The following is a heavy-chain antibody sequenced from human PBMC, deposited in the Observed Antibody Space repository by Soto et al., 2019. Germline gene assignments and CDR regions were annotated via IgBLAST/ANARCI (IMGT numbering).Heavy chain of an antibody. CDR3: ARSRDPTLLNFDY. CDR2: IYSGGST. CDR1: GFTVSSNY. Sequence: GGSLRLSCAASGFTVSSNYMSWVRQAPGKGLEWVSVIYSGGSTYYADSVKGRFTISRDNSKNTLYLQMNSLRAEDTAVYYCARSRDPTLLNFDYWGQGTLVTVSS. D-gene: IGHD2-8*01. J-gene: IGHJ4*02. V-gene: IGHV3-66*01.